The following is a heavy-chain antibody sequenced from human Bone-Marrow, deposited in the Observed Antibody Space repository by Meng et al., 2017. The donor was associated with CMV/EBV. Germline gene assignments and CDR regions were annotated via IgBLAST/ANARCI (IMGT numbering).Heavy chain of an antibody. J-gene: IGHJ4*02. Sequence: GESLKISCAASGFTFSSYGMHWVRQAPGKGLEWVSVFFSGGDRNYADSVKGRFTISRDNSKNTLFLQMNSLRTEDTAVYYCARDPPDHYDSSGYSNDYWGQGIRVTVSS. CDR3: ARDPPDHYDSSGYSNDY. D-gene: IGHD3-22*01. CDR1: GFTFSSYG. V-gene: IGHV3-NL1*01. CDR2: FFSGGDR.